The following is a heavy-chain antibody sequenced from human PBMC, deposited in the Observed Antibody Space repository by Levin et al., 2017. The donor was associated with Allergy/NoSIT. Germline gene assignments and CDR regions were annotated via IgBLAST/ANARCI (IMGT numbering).Heavy chain of an antibody. V-gene: IGHV3-15*01. J-gene: IGHJ6*02. CDR3: TSQGGLGYSGYDSRSYYYYGMDV. CDR1: GFTFSNAW. Sequence: PGGSLRLSCAASGFTFSNAWMSWVRQAPGKGLEWVGRIKSKTDGGTTDYAAPVKGRFTISRDDSKNTLYLQMNSLKTEDTAVYYCTSQGGLGYSGYDSRSYYYYGMDVWGQGTTVTVSS. D-gene: IGHD5-12*01. CDR2: IKSKTDGGTT.